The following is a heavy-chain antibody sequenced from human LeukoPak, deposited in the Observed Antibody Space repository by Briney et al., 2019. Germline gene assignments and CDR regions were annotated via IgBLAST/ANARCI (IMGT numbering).Heavy chain of an antibody. V-gene: IGHV4-39*07. CDR2: IYYSGST. CDR3: ARDFGSSWYVYFDY. J-gene: IGHJ4*02. Sequence: PSETLSLTCTVSGGSTSSSSHYWGWIRQPPGKGLEWIGSIYYSGSTYYNPSLKSRVTISVDTSKNQFSLKLSSVTAADTAAYYCARDFGSSWYVYFDYWGQGTLVTVSS. CDR1: GGSTSSSSHY. D-gene: IGHD6-13*01.